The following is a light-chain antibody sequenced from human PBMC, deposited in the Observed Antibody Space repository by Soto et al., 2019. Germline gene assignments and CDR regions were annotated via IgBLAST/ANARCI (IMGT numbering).Light chain of an antibody. Sequence: QAVVTQEPSLTVSPGGTVTLTCASSTGAVISTHYPYWLQQKPGQAPRTLIYDTSNKHSWTPARFSGSLLGGKAALTLSGAQPEDEADYYCWLAYSGARVFGGGTKLTVL. CDR1: TGAVISTHY. J-gene: IGLJ2*01. CDR2: DTS. V-gene: IGLV7-46*01. CDR3: WLAYSGARV.